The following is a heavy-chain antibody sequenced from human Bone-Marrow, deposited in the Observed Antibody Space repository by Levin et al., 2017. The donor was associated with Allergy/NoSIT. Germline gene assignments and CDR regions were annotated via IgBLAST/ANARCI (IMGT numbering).Heavy chain of an antibody. CDR3: ARGFLPGSGNYGILTYFDS. D-gene: IGHD3-10*01. CDR2: ISYDGTNK. CDR1: GFTFSDFA. V-gene: IGHV3-30-3*01. J-gene: IGHJ4*02. Sequence: SCAAAGFTFSDFAMHWVRQAPGKGLEWVAVISYDGTNKYYADSVEGRFTISRDNSNNTLYLQMNSLRVEDTAMFYCARGFLPGSGNYGILTYFDSWGQGTLVTVSS.